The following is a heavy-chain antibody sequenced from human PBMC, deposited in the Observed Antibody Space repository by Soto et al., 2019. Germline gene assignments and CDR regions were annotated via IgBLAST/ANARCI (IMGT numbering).Heavy chain of an antibody. D-gene: IGHD6-13*01. CDR1: GYSFTSYW. V-gene: IGHV5-51*01. Sequence: ESLKISCKGSGYSFTSYWIGWVRQMPGKGLEWMGIIYPGDSDTRYSPSFQGQVTISADKSITTAYLQWSSLKASDTAMYYCARTAAAGKYYYGVDVWGQGTTVTVSS. CDR2: IYPGDSDT. J-gene: IGHJ6*02. CDR3: ARTAAAGKYYYGVDV.